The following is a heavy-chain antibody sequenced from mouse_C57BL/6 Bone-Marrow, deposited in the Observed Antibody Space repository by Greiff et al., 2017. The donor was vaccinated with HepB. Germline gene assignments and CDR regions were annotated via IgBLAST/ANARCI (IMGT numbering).Heavy chain of an antibody. CDR1: GYTFTSYW. D-gene: IGHD2-12*01. V-gene: IGHV1-64*01. CDR2: IHPNSGST. J-gene: IGHJ4*01. Sequence: VQLQQSGAELVKPGASVKLSCKASGYTFTSYWMHWVKQRPGQGLEWIGMIHPNSGSTNYNEKFKSKATLTVDKSSSTAYMQLSSLTSEDSAVYYCARSYYKVIMDYWGQVTSVTVSS. CDR3: ARSYYKVIMDY.